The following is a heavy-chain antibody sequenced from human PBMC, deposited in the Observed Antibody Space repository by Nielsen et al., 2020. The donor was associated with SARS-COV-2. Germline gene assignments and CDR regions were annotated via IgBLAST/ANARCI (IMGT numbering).Heavy chain of an antibody. Sequence: GESLKISCAASGFTFSSYWMSWVRQAPGKGLEWVANIKQDGSEKYYVDSVKGRFTISRDNAKNSLYLQMNSLRAEDTAVYYCARDPRYCSGGSCLPRLDYWGQGTLVTVSS. CDR2: IKQDGSEK. CDR1: GFTFSSYW. V-gene: IGHV3-7*01. CDR3: ARDPRYCSGGSCLPRLDY. D-gene: IGHD2-15*01. J-gene: IGHJ4*02.